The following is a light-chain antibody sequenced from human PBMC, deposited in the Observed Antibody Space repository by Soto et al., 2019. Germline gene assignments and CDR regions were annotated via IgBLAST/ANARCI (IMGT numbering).Light chain of an antibody. V-gene: IGKV3-20*01. CDR1: QSVSSDY. J-gene: IGKJ2*01. CDR3: QQYGGSPRYT. Sequence: EIVLTQSPGTLSLSPGERATLSCRASQSVSSDYLAWYQQKPGQAPRLLIYGASSRATGIPDRFSGSGSGTDFTLTISRLEPEDFAVYYCQQYGGSPRYTFGQGTKLEIQ. CDR2: GAS.